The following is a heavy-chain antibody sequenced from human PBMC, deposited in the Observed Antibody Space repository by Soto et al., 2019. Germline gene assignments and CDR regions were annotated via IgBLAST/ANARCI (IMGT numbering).Heavy chain of an antibody. Sequence: ASVKVSCKASGGTFSRYAISWVRQARGQGLELMGGIIPIFGTANYAQKFQGRVTITADESTSTAYMELSSLRSEDTAVYYCARETAKGDYDFWSGYRANAFDIWGQGTMVTVSS. CDR2: IIPIFGTA. CDR3: ARETAKGDYDFWSGYRANAFDI. J-gene: IGHJ3*02. CDR1: GGTFSRYA. V-gene: IGHV1-69*13. D-gene: IGHD3-3*01.